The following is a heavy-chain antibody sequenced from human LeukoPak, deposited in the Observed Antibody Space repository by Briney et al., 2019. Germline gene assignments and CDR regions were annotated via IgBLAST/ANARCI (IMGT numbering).Heavy chain of an antibody. Sequence: ASVKVSCKASGYTFTGYYTHWVRQAPGQGLEWMGWINPNSGGTNYAQKFQGRVTMTRDTSISTAYMELSRLRSDDTAVYYCASVFSRSSGWYDSYYYMDVWGKGTTVTVSS. CDR2: INPNSGGT. V-gene: IGHV1-2*02. CDR3: ASVFSRSSGWYDSYYYMDV. CDR1: GYTFTGYY. J-gene: IGHJ6*03. D-gene: IGHD6-19*01.